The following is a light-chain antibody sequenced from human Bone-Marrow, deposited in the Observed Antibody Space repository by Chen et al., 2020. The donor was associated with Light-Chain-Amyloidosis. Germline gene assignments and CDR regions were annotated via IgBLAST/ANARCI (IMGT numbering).Light chain of an antibody. Sequence: SYVLTQPCSVSVAPGQTAPMACGGNNIGSTSVHWYQQTPGQAPLLVVYDDSDRPSGSPERSSGSNSGNTATLTISRVEAGDEADYYCQVWDRSSDRPVFGGGTKLTVL. CDR3: QVWDRSSDRPV. CDR2: DDS. J-gene: IGLJ3*02. CDR1: NIGSTS. V-gene: IGLV3-21*02.